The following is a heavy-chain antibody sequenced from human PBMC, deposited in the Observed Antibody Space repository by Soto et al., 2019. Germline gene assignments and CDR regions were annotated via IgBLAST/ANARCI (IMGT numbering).Heavy chain of an antibody. Sequence: PSETLSLTCTVSGGSVSSGSYYWSWIRQPPGKGLEWIGYIYYSGSTNYNPSLKSRVTISVDTSKNQFSLKLSSVTAADTAVYYCARELVVVITDASLFDYWGQGTLVTVSS. D-gene: IGHD3-22*01. CDR1: GGSVSSGSYY. CDR3: ARELVVVITDASLFDY. CDR2: IYYSGST. J-gene: IGHJ4*02. V-gene: IGHV4-61*01.